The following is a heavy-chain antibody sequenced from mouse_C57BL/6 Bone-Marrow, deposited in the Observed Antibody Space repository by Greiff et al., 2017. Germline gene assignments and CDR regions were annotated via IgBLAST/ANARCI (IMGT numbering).Heavy chain of an antibody. Sequence: EVMLVESGPSLVRPSQTLSLTCTVPGFSINSDCYWIWIRQFPGNKLEYIGYTFYSGITYYNPSPESRTYITRATSKNQFSLKVSTVTTEDTATDYCARVVITTVAPYYFDYWGQGTTLTVSS. CDR2: TFYSGIT. CDR1: GFSINSDCY. CDR3: ARVVITTVAPYYFDY. D-gene: IGHD1-1*01. J-gene: IGHJ2*01. V-gene: IGHV3-3*01.